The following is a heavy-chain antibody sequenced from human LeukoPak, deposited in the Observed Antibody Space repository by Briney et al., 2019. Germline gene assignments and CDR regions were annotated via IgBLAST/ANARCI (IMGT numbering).Heavy chain of an antibody. Sequence: PSQTLSLTCAVSGGSISSGGYSWSWIRQPPGKGLEWIGYIYHSGSTYYNPSLKSRVTISVDRSKNQFSLKLSSVTAADTAVYYCARAPTYSIINHFDYWGQGTLVTVSS. V-gene: IGHV4-30-2*01. CDR1: GGSISSGGYS. D-gene: IGHD2-15*01. CDR2: IYHSGST. J-gene: IGHJ4*02. CDR3: ARAPTYSIINHFDY.